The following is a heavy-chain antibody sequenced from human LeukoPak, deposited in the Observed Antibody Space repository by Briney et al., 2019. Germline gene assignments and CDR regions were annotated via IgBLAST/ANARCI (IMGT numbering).Heavy chain of an antibody. V-gene: IGHV4-34*01. D-gene: IGHD6-13*01. CDR3: ARGSSSWYARDPIWFDP. J-gene: IGHJ5*02. CDR1: GGSFSGYY. Sequence: ASETLSLTCAVYGGSFSGYYWSWIRQPPGKGLEWIGEINHSGSTNYNPSLKSRVTISVDTSKNQFSLKLSSVTAADTAVYYCARGSSSWYARDPIWFDPWGQGTLVTVSS. CDR2: INHSGST.